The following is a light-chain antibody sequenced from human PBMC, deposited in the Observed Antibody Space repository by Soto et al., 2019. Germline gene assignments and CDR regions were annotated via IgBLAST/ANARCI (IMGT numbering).Light chain of an antibody. CDR3: QQYNSYSPYT. CDR2: DAS. Sequence: DIQMTQSPSTLSASVGDAVSITCRASEDVNKWLAWYQQKPGKPPKLLISDASNLEVGVPSRFSGSGSGTEFTLTISSLQSDDSATYYCQQYNSYSPYTFGQGTKLEIK. CDR1: EDVNKW. V-gene: IGKV1-5*01. J-gene: IGKJ2*01.